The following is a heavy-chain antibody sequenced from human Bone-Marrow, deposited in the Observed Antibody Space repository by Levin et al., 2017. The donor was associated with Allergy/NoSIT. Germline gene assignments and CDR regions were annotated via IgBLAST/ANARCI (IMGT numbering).Heavy chain of an antibody. CDR2: ISASIGTT. D-gene: IGHD3-22*01. V-gene: IGHV1-18*01. CDR1: GYTFTNFA. Sequence: ASVKVSCKTSGYTFTNFAVSWVRQAPGQGLEWMGWISASIGTTNYAQNLQGRVTMTTDTSTSTAYMDLTRLRSDDTAIYYCARVHSSGWDAWGQGTLVTVSS. J-gene: IGHJ4*02. CDR3: ARVHSSGWDA.